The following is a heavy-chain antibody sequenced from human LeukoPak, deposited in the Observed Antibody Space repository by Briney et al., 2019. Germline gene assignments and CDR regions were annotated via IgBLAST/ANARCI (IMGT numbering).Heavy chain of an antibody. CDR2: VDHRGGT. CDR3: ARGDFWSGYQAWFDP. D-gene: IGHD3-3*01. J-gene: IGHJ5*02. CDR1: GYSLSSGYY. Sequence: SETLSLTCTVSGYSLSSGYYWGWIRQPPGKGLEWIGSVDHRGGTYYNPSLRSRVSISVDTSKNQSSLKLTSVTAADTAVYYCARGDFWSGYQAWFDPWGQGTLVTVSS. V-gene: IGHV4-38-2*02.